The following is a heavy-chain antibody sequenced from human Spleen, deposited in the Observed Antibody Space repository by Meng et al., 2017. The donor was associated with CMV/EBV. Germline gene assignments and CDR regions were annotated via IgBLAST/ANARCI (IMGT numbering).Heavy chain of an antibody. CDR3: ARGIESYCSSTSCYSVNYYYYYYGMDV. J-gene: IGHJ6*02. Sequence: SVKVSCKASGGTFSSYAISWVRQAPGQGLEWMGGIIPILGIANYAQKFQGRVTITADKSTSTAYMELSSLRSEDTAVYYCARGIESYCSSTSCYSVNYYYYYYGMDVWGQGTTVTVSS. CDR1: GGTFSSYA. V-gene: IGHV1-69*10. D-gene: IGHD2-2*02. CDR2: IIPILGIA.